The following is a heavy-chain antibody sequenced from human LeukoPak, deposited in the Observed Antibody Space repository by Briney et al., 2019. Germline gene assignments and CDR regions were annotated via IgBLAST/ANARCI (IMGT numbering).Heavy chain of an antibody. D-gene: IGHD3-10*01. CDR1: GGSISSYY. Sequence: SETLSLTCTVSGGSISSYYWNWIRQPPGKGLEWIGYIYDSGSTNYNPSLKCRVTISVDTSKNQFSLKLSSVTAADTAVYYCARHYYGSGSYSYWGQGTLVTVSS. J-gene: IGHJ4*02. CDR2: IYDSGST. CDR3: ARHYYGSGSYSY. V-gene: IGHV4-59*08.